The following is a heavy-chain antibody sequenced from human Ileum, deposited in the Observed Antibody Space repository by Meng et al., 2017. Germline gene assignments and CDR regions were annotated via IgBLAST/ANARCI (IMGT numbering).Heavy chain of an antibody. CDR1: GTW. Sequence: VQLAESGPRPVKPSGTLSLTCAVSGTWWSWVRQPPGKGLEWIGEIFQSGRTNYNPSLKSRVTISIDKSKSQISLQLSAVTAADTAVYSCATSNDRDVYYLGYWGQGTLVTVSS. V-gene: IGHV4-4*02. CDR2: IFQSGRT. CDR3: ATSNDRDVYYLGY. J-gene: IGHJ4*02. D-gene: IGHD3-22*01.